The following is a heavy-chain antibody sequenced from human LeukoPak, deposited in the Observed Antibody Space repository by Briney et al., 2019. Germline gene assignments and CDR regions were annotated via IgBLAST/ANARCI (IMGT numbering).Heavy chain of an antibody. CDR2: ISDSGGST. V-gene: IGHV3-23*01. D-gene: IGHD3-10*02. Sequence: GGTLRLSCAASGFTFSSSAMSWVRRAPGKGLEWVSGISDSGGSTYYADSVKGRFTISRDNAKNSLYLQMNSLRAEDTAVYYCAELGITMIGGVWGKGTTVTISS. CDR1: GFTFSSSA. CDR3: AELGITMIGGV. J-gene: IGHJ6*04.